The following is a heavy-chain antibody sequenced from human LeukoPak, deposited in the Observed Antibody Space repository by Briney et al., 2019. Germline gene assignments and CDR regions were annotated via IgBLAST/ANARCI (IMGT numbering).Heavy chain of an antibody. Sequence: SETLSLTCAVYGGSFSGYYWSWIRQPPGKGLEWIGEINHSGSTNYNPSLKSRVTISVDTSKNQFSLKLSSVTAADTAVYYCAREVAGTYFDYWGQGTLVTVSS. D-gene: IGHD6-19*01. V-gene: IGHV4-34*01. CDR1: GGSFSGYY. CDR3: AREVAGTYFDY. J-gene: IGHJ4*02. CDR2: INHSGST.